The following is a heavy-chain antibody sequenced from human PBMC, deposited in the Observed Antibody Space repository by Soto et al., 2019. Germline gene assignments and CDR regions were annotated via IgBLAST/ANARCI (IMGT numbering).Heavy chain of an antibody. Sequence: QVQLQQWGAGLLKPSETLSLTCAVYGGSFSGYYWSWIRQPPGKGLEWIGEINHSGSTNYNPSLTSRVTMSVDTSKNQFSLKLSSVTAADTAVYYCARERGVLLWFGELNWFDPWGQGTLVTVSS. D-gene: IGHD3-10*01. V-gene: IGHV4-34*01. CDR1: GGSFSGYY. CDR2: INHSGST. CDR3: ARERGVLLWFGELNWFDP. J-gene: IGHJ5*02.